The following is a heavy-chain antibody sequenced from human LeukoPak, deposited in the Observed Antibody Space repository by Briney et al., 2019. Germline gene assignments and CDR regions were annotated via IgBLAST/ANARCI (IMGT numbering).Heavy chain of an antibody. CDR3: ARDEGAGAAPIH. CDR1: GYIFTSYG. CDR2: ISAYNGNT. J-gene: IGHJ4*02. D-gene: IGHD6-13*01. Sequence: VNVSCKSSGYIFTSYGNNGVRPARSQGGDGMGWISAYNGNTNYAQKLQGRVIMTTDTSTSTAYMELRSLRSGDTAVDYCARDEGAGAAPIHWGQGTLVTVSS. V-gene: IGHV1-18*04.